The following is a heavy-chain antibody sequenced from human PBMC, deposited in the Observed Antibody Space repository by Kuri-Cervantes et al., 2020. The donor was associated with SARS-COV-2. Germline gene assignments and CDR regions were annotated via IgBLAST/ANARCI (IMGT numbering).Heavy chain of an antibody. J-gene: IGHJ4*02. CDR1: GYTFTSYG. Sequence: ASVKVSCKASGYTFTSYGISWVRQAPGQGLECMGWISAYNGNTNYAQKLQGRVTVTTDTSTSTAYMELRSLRSDDTAVYYCATHDYGDHGGYWGQGTLVTVSS. V-gene: IGHV1-18*01. CDR3: ATHDYGDHGGY. CDR2: ISAYNGNT. D-gene: IGHD4-17*01.